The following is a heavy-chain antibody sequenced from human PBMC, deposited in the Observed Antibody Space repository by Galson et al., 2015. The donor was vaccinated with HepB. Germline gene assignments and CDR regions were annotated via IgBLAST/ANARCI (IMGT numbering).Heavy chain of an antibody. CDR1: GFTVSSNY. CDR2: IYSGGST. D-gene: IGHD3-22*01. J-gene: IGHJ4*02. V-gene: IGHV3-53*04. Sequence: SLRLSCAASGFTVSSNYMSWVRQAPGKGLEWVSVIYSGGSTYYADSVKGRFTISRHNSKNTLYLQMNSLRAEDTAVYYCARVRAYYDSSGLDYWGQGTLVTVSS. CDR3: ARVRAYYDSSGLDY.